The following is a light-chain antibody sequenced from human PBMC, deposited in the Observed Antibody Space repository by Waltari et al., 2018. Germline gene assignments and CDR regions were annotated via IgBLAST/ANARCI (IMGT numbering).Light chain of an antibody. CDR1: SSDVGGYNY. J-gene: IGLJ3*02. V-gene: IGLV2-11*01. CDR2: DGT. Sequence: QSALTQPRSVSGSPGQSVTISCTGTSSDVGGYNYVSWYQHHPGKAPKLIIYDGTKRPSGVPDRFSASTSDNTASLTISGLQAEDEADYYCCSYAGSITFWVFGGGTNLTVL. CDR3: CSYAGSITFWV.